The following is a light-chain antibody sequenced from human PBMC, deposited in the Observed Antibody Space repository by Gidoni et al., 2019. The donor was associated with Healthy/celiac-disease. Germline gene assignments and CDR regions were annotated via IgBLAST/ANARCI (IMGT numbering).Light chain of an antibody. V-gene: IGKV2-28*01. CDR3: MQALQTPLT. Sequence: DIVITHSPLSLPVTPGEPASISCRSSQSLLHSNGYNYLDWYLQKPGQSPQLLIYLGSNRASGVPDRFSGSGSGTDFTLKISRVEAEDVGVYYCMQALQTPLTFXGXTKVEIK. J-gene: IGKJ4*01. CDR1: QSLLHSNGYNY. CDR2: LGS.